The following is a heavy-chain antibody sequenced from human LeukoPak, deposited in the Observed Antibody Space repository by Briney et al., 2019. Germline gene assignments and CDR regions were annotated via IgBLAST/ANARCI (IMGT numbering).Heavy chain of an antibody. Sequence: GGSLRLSCAASGFTFTKYWMTWVRQAPGKGREWVANIKQDGREKFYVDSVKGRFTISRDNAKNSLDLQINSLGAEDTAVYYCARGLDCRSTSCYLDNWGQGTLVTVSS. D-gene: IGHD2-2*01. V-gene: IGHV3-7*01. CDR2: IKQDGREK. CDR1: GFTFTKYW. J-gene: IGHJ4*02. CDR3: ARGLDCRSTSCYLDN.